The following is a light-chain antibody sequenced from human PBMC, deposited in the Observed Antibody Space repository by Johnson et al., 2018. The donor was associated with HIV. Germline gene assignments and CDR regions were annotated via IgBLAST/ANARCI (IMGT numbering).Light chain of an antibody. CDR2: ENH. Sequence: TQPPSLSAAPGQRVTISCSGRSSNIGNNYVSWYQQLPGTAPRLLVYENHRRPSGIPDRLSGSKSGTSATLDITGLQTGDEADYYCGTWDTSLSASYVFGTGTKVTVL. CDR1: SSNIGNNY. J-gene: IGLJ1*01. V-gene: IGLV1-51*02. CDR3: GTWDTSLSASYV.